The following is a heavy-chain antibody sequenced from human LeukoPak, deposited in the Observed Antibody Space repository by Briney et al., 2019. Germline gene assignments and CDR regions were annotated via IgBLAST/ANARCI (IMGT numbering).Heavy chain of an antibody. J-gene: IGHJ4*02. D-gene: IGHD1-7*01. V-gene: IGHV3-21*01. CDR2: ISSSSSYI. CDR3: ASSFNWNFLEH. CDR1: GFTFSSYS. Sequence: GGSLRLSCAASGFTFSSYSMNWVRQAPGKGLEWVSSISSSSSYIYYADSVKGRFTISSDNSNNSLYLQMISLRAEDTAVYYCASSFNWNFLEHWGQGTPVTVSS.